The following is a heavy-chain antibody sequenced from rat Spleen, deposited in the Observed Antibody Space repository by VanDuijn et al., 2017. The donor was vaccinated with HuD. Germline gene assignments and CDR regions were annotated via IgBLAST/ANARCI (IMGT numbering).Heavy chain of an antibody. CDR3: ARLGTEGIGNWFTY. Sequence: EVQLVESGGGIVQPGRSLKLSCAASGFTFSNFDMAWVRQAPTKGLEWVVSISTGGGDSFYRDSVKGRFTISRDNAKSTLYLQMDSLRSEDTATYYCARLGTEGIGNWFTYWGQGTLVTVSS. V-gene: IGHV5-25*01. J-gene: IGHJ3*01. CDR1: GFTFSNFD. CDR2: ISTGGGDS. D-gene: IGHD1-11*01.